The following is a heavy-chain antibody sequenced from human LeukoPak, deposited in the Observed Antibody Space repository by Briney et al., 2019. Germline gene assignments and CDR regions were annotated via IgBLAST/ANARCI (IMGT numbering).Heavy chain of an antibody. Sequence: SETLSLTCTVSGGSIGRSSYYWGWIRQPTGKGLEWIGNIYYSGKTDYNPSLKSRVTISVDTSKNQFSLKLISVTAADTAVYYCASRKLGNDYWGQGTLVTVSS. D-gene: IGHD7-27*01. CDR3: ASRKLGNDY. CDR2: IYYSGKT. V-gene: IGHV4-39*07. J-gene: IGHJ4*02. CDR1: GGSIGRSSYY.